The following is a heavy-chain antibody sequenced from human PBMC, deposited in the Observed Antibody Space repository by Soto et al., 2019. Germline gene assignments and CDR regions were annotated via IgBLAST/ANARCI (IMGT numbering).Heavy chain of an antibody. V-gene: IGHV3-23*01. CDR1: GFTFRSYV. CDR3: AKYHTNSWYWDF. J-gene: IGHJ4*02. D-gene: IGHD6-13*01. CDR2: ISANGGST. Sequence: EVQMLESGGGSVQPGGSLRLSCAASGFTFRSYVMSWVRQTPGKGLECVSSISANGGSTYYADFVKGRFTISRDNTKNPLVLQMNSLRAEDTAIYFCAKYHTNSWYWDFLGQGTLVTVSS.